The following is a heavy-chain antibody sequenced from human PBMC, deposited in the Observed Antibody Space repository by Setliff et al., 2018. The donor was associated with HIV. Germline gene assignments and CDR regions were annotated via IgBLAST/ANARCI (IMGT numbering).Heavy chain of an antibody. CDR3: ARGAIAVAATTSFQH. Sequence: PSETLSLTCAGFGGSFTGYYWSWIRQPPGKGLEWIGEINLSGRTHYNPSLKSRLTISVDTSKNQISLKLKSVTVADTAVYYCARGAIAVAATTSFQHWGQGTQVTVSS. CDR1: GGSFTGYY. CDR2: INLSGRT. J-gene: IGHJ1*01. V-gene: IGHV4-34*01. D-gene: IGHD6-19*01.